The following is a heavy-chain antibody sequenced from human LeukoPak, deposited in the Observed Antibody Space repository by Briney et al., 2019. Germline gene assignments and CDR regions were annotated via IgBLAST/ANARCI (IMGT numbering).Heavy chain of an antibody. CDR1: GFTFNNYA. J-gene: IGHJ4*02. CDR2: ISSSSGNT. D-gene: IGHD4-17*01. CDR3: ARLNFGDDY. Sequence: PGGSLRLSCAASGFTFNNYAMSWVRQAPGKGLEWVSAISSSSGNTYYADSVKGRFTISRDTSMNTVYLQMNSLRAEDTAVYYCARLNFGDDYWGQGTLVTVPS. V-gene: IGHV3-23*01.